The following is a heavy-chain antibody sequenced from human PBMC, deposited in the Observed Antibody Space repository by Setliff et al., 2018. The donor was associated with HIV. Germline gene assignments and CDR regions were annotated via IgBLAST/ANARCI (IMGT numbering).Heavy chain of an antibody. CDR1: GYIFTSYA. V-gene: IGHV1-18*01. CDR2: ITTYKGNT. D-gene: IGHD3-22*01. Sequence: ASVQVSCKASGYIFTSYAISWVRQAPGQGLEWMGWITTYKGNTNYAQKFQGRVTMTTDTSTRTVYMDLRSLRSDDTAVYYCMRDPSGYDASGYYPLRWYFDLWGRGTLVTVSS. J-gene: IGHJ2*01. CDR3: MRDPSGYDASGYYPLRWYFDL.